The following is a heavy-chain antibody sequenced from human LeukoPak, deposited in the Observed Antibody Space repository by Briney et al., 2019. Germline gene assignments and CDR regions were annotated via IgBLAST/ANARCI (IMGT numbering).Heavy chain of an antibody. V-gene: IGHV4-39*07. CDR2: IYYSGST. J-gene: IGHJ4*02. CDR3: ARVGTAMVWGKLYYFDY. Sequence: SETLSLTCTVSGGSISSSSYYWGWIRQPPGKGLEWIGSIYYSGSTYYNPSLKSRVTISVDTSKNQFSLKLSSVTAADTAVYYCARVGTAMVWGKLYYFDYWGQGTLVTVSS. D-gene: IGHD5-18*01. CDR1: GGSISSSSYY.